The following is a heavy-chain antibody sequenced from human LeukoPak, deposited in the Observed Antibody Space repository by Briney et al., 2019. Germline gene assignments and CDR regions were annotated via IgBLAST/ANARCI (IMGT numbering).Heavy chain of an antibody. CDR2: ISGSGGRT. J-gene: IGHJ4*02. CDR1: GFTFSSYA. Sequence: PGGSLRLSCAASGFTFSSYAMSWVRQAPGKGLDWVSTISGSGGRTYYGDTVKGRFTISRDNSKNTLYLQMNSLRAEDTAVYYCARSVDIDYWGQGTLVTVSS. D-gene: IGHD5-12*01. CDR3: ARSVDIDY. V-gene: IGHV3-23*01.